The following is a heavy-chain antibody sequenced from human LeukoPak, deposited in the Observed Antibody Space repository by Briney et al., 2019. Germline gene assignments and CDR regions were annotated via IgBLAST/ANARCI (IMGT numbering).Heavy chain of an antibody. D-gene: IGHD5-24*01. CDR2: IDPNSGGT. Sequence: GASVKVSCKASGYTSTGYYMHWVRQAPGRGLEWMGWIDPNSGGTNYAQKFQGRVTMTRDTSISTAYMELSRLRSDDTAVYYCARGFEGGWLAKRDFCMDVWGKGTTVTVSS. V-gene: IGHV1-2*02. J-gene: IGHJ6*03. CDR1: GYTSTGYY. CDR3: ARGFEGGWLAKRDFCMDV.